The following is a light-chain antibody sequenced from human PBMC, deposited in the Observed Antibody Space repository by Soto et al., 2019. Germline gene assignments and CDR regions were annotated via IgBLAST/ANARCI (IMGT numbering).Light chain of an antibody. Sequence: EIVLTQSPATLSLSPGERATLSCRASQSVSSYLAWYQQKPGQAPRLLIYDASNRATGIPARFSGSGSGTAFTLTISSLEPEDFAVYYCQQRSVFGPGTKVDIK. CDR1: QSVSSY. CDR3: QQRSV. J-gene: IGKJ3*01. V-gene: IGKV3-11*01. CDR2: DAS.